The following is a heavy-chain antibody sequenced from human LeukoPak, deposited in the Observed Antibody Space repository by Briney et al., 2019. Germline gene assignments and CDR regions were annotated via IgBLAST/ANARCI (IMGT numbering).Heavy chain of an antibody. D-gene: IGHD3-22*01. CDR1: GFTFSSYA. CDR2: ISGSGGST. CDR3: AKGSSSAYDSSGYAPSFIDAFDI. J-gene: IGHJ3*02. V-gene: IGHV3-23*01. Sequence: GRSLRLSCAASGFTFSSYAMSWVRQAPGKGLEWVSAISGSGGSTYYADSVKGRFTISRDNSKNTLYLQMNSLRAEDTAVYYCAKGSSSAYDSSGYAPSFIDAFDIWGQGTMVTVSS.